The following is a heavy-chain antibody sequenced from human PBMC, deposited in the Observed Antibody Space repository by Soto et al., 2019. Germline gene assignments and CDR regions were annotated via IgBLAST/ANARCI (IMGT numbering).Heavy chain of an antibody. J-gene: IGHJ5*02. D-gene: IGHD4-4*01. CDR2: MNPRSGGS. CDR3: ARSDDSTSYPLDL. Sequence: GASVKVSCKASGYTFTNYYMHWLRQAPEQGLEWMGWMNPRSGGSKYAQAFQDRVTMTRDASISTAYMEMTSLRHGDTAVYFCARSDDSTSYPLDLWGPGTLVTVSS. CDR1: GYTFTNYY. V-gene: IGHV1-2*02.